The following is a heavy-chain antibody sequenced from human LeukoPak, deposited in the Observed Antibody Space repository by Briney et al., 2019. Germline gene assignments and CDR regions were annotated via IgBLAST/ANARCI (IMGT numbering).Heavy chain of an antibody. V-gene: IGHV4-61*02. CDR3: ASGRVSGTEDDAFDI. CDR2: IYTSGST. D-gene: IGHD6-13*01. J-gene: IGHJ3*02. Sequence: PSETLSLTCTVSGGSISSGSYYWSWTRQPAGKGLEWIGRIYTSGSTNYNPSLKSRVTISVDTSKNQFSLKLSSVTAADTAVYYCASGRVSGTEDDAFDIWGQGTMVTVSS. CDR1: GGSISSGSYY.